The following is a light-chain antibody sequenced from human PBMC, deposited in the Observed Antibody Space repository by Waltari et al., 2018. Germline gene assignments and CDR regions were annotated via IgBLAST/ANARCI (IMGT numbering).Light chain of an antibody. J-gene: IGLJ3*02. V-gene: IGLV2-23*02. Sequence: QSALTQPASVSGSPGQSITISCTGTRSDVGGHQLVSWYQQHPGKAPKLVIYDVIKRPSGVSDRFSGSKSGNTASRTLSGLQAEDEADYFCCSYAGDGTVAFGGGTKLTVL. CDR3: CSYAGDGTVA. CDR2: DVI. CDR1: RSDVGGHQL.